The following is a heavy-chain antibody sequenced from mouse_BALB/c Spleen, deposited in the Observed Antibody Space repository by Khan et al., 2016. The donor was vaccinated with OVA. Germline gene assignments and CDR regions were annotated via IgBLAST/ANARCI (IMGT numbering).Heavy chain of an antibody. CDR3: AKGVWSYYFAVEY. V-gene: IGHV2-6-5*01. CDR2: IWGGGTT. J-gene: IGHJ4*01. CDR1: GFSLTDYG. D-gene: IGHD2-10*02. Sequence: VQLKESGPGLVAPSQNLSITCTVSGFSLTDYGVSWIRQPPGKGLELLGVIWGGGTTYYNSALKSRLSISKDNSKSQVFLKMNSLQNEDTAMYNCAKGVWSYYFAVEYWGKGTSGTGSS.